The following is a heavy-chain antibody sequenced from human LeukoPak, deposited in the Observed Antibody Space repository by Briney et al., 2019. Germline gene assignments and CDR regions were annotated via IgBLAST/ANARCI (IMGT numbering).Heavy chain of an antibody. CDR3: ARATYDSSGLFDY. CDR1: GFTVSSNC. J-gene: IGHJ4*02. Sequence: PGGSLRLSCAASGFTVSSNCMSWVRQAPGKGLEWVSVIYSGGSTYYADSVKGRFTISRDNSKNTLYLQMNSLRAEDTAVYYCARATYDSSGLFDYWGQGTLVTVSS. D-gene: IGHD3-22*01. V-gene: IGHV3-66*02. CDR2: IYSGGST.